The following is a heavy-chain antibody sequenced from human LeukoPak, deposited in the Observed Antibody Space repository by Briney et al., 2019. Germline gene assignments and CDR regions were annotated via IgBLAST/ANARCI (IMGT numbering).Heavy chain of an antibody. V-gene: IGHV3-21*01. D-gene: IGHD2-15*01. J-gene: IGHJ6*02. CDR2: ISSSSSYI. CDR3: AQGGPVEGMDL. Sequence: GGSLRLSCAASGFTFSSYSMNWVRQAPGKGLEWVSSISSSSSYIYYADSVKGRFTISRDNAKNSLYLQMNSLRAEDTAVYYCAQGGPVEGMDLWGQGTTVTVSS. CDR1: GFTFSSYS.